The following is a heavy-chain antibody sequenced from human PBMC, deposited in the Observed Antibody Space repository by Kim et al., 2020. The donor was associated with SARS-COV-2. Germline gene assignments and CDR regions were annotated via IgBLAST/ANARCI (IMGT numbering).Heavy chain of an antibody. V-gene: IGHV1-69*04. Sequence: SVKVSCKASGGTFSSYAISWVRQAPGQGLEWMGRIIPILGIANYAQKFQGRVTITADKSTSTAYMELSSLRSEDTDVYYCARGNAMVRGVGLFDYWGQG. CDR1: GGTFSSYA. CDR2: IIPILGIA. D-gene: IGHD3-10*01. J-gene: IGHJ4*02. CDR3: ARGNAMVRGVGLFDY.